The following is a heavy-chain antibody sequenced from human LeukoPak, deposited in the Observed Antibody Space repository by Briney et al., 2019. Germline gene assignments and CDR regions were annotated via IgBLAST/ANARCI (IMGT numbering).Heavy chain of an antibody. J-gene: IGHJ5*02. CDR3: AREYQLANWFDP. V-gene: IGHV4-39*01. CDR1: GGSISSSSYY. CDR2: IYYSGST. D-gene: IGHD2-2*01. Sequence: SETLSLTCTVSGGSISSSSYYWGWIRQPPGKGLEWIGSIYYSGSTYYNPSLKSRVTISVDTSKNQFFLKLSSVTAADTAVYYCAREYQLANWFDPWGQGTLVTVSS.